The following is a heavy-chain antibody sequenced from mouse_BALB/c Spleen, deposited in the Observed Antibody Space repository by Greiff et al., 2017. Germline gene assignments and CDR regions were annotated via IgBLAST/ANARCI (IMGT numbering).Heavy chain of an antibody. D-gene: IGHD2-14*01. CDR3: ARDMSGYGWYFDV. CDR1: GFTFTDYY. V-gene: IGHV7-3*02. CDR2: IRNKANGYTT. Sequence: DVKLVESGGGLVQPGGSLRLSCATSGFTFTDYYMSWVRQPPGKALEWLGFIRNKANGYTTEYSASVKGRFTISRDNSQSILYLQMNTLRAEDSATYYCARDMSGYGWYFDVWGAGTTVTVSS. J-gene: IGHJ1*01.